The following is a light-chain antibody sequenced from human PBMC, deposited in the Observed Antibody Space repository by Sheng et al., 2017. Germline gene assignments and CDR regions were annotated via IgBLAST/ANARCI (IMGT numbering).Light chain of an antibody. CDR3: QSYDNVLGVVV. CDR1: SSDIGIYDF. Sequence: QSALTQPASVSGSPGQSITISCTGTSSDIGIYDFVSWYQQHPGKAPKLMISEDSKRPSGVSDRFSASKSGNTASLTISGLQTDDEAYYYCQSYDNVLGVVVFAGGTKLTVL. CDR2: EDS. J-gene: IGLJ3*02. V-gene: IGLV2-23*01.